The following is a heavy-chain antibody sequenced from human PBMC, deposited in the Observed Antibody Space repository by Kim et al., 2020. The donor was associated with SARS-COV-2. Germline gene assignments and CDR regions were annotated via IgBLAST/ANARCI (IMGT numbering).Heavy chain of an antibody. J-gene: IGHJ4*02. D-gene: IGHD5-12*01. CDR3: ARRGYSGYDSDY. V-gene: IGHV1-8*01. Sequence: AQKFQGRVTMTRNTSISTAYMELSSLRSEDTAVYYCARRGYSGYDSDYWGQGTLVTVSS.